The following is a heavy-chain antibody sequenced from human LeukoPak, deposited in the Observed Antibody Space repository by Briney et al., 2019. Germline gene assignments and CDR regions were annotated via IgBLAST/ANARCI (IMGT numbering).Heavy chain of an antibody. CDR3: ARHGGESGYSYGKLDY. V-gene: IGHV4-59*08. D-gene: IGHD5-18*01. CDR2: IYYSGRT. Sequence: SETLSLTCTVSGGSISSYYWSWIRQPPGKGLEWIGYIYYSGRTNYNPSLKSRVTISVDTSKNQFSLKLSSVTAADTAVYYCARHGGESGYSYGKLDYWGQGTLVAVSS. CDR1: GGSISSYY. J-gene: IGHJ4*02.